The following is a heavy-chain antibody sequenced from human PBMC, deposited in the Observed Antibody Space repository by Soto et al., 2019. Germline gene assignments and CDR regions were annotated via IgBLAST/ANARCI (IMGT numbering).Heavy chain of an antibody. V-gene: IGHV3-23*01. CDR3: AKDRGGFTSGWEVFGF. J-gene: IGHJ4*02. D-gene: IGHD6-19*01. Sequence: EVALLESGGRLVQPGGSLSLSCEVSGVAFSFYSMSWVRQAPGKGLEWVASIRGNGATTYYAASGKGRFTFSRDNSKNTVHVQMNSLRGEDTAVYYCAKDRGGFTSGWEVFGFWGQGTLVTVSS. CDR2: IRGNGATT. CDR1: GVAFSFYS.